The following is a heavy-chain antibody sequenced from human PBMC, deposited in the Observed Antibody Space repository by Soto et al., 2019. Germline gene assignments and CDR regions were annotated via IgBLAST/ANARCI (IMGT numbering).Heavy chain of an antibody. Sequence: ASVQVSCKPSGYSFSAHYIFWVRQAPGQGLEWMGWMHPSSGGTNFAQEFEGRVTLTRDTSLSTAYMELSGFKSDDTAVYYCAREATTGYLDYWGQGTLVTVSS. D-gene: IGHD4-4*01. CDR2: MHPSSGGT. CDR1: GYSFSAHY. V-gene: IGHV1-2*02. CDR3: AREATTGYLDY. J-gene: IGHJ4*02.